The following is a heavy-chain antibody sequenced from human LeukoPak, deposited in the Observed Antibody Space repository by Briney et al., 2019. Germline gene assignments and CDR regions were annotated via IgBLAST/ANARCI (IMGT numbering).Heavy chain of an antibody. CDR1: GFTFSSYN. V-gene: IGHV3-48*01. CDR2: ISSSGSTI. CDR3: ARYCTFRTCSGTKFDY. D-gene: IGHD1-1*01. J-gene: IGHJ4*02. Sequence: GGSLRLSCAASGFTFSSYNMNWVRQAPGKGLEWVSYISSSGSTIYYADSVKGRFTISRDNAKNSLYLQLNSLRPEDTAVYFCARYCTFRTCSGTKFDYWGQGTLVTVSS.